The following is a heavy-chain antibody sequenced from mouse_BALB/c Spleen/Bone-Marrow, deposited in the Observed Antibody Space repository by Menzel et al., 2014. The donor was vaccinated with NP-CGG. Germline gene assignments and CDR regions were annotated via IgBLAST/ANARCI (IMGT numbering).Heavy chain of an antibody. J-gene: IGHJ4*01. Sequence: LVESGASMKISCKASGYSFTGYTMNWVKQSHGKNLEWIGLINPYNGGTSYNQKFKGKATLTVDKSSSTAYMELLSLTSEDSAVYYCARWDYYGYTMDYWGQGTSVTVSS. CDR1: GYSFTGYT. D-gene: IGHD1-1*01. CDR2: INPYNGGT. V-gene: IGHV1-26*01. CDR3: ARWDYYGYTMDY.